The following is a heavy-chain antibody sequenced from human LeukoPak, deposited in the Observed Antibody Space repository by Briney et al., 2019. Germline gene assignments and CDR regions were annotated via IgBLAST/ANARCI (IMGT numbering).Heavy chain of an antibody. CDR3: ARGRLWRQLVLLRRGYFDY. Sequence: SETLSLTCAVYGGSFSGYYWSWVRQPPGKGLEWIGEINHSGSTNYNPSLTSRVTISVDTSKNQFSLKLSSVTAADTAVYYCARGRLWRQLVLLRRGYFDYWGQGTLVTVSS. J-gene: IGHJ4*02. V-gene: IGHV4-34*01. D-gene: IGHD6-13*01. CDR1: GGSFSGYY. CDR2: INHSGST.